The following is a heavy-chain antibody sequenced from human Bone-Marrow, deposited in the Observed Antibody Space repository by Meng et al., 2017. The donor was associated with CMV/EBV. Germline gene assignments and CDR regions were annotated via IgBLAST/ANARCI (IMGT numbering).Heavy chain of an antibody. D-gene: IGHD6-19*01. Sequence: QVALGQSGAEVKKPGASVKVSCKASGYTFTSYDINSVRQAAGQGLEWMGWMNPNSGNTDYAQKFQGRVTMARNISKSTAYMDLSSLRSEDTAVYYCATGVADFEYWGQGTLVTVSS. CDR3: ATGVADFEY. CDR1: GYTFTSYD. CDR2: MNPNSGNT. V-gene: IGHV1-8*01. J-gene: IGHJ4*02.